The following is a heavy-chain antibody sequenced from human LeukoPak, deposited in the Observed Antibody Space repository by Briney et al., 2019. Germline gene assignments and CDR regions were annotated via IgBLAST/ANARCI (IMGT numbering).Heavy chain of an antibody. J-gene: IGHJ4*02. Sequence: PGGSLRLSCAASGFTFSSSSMSWVRQAPGKGLEWVSVISGSGGSTDYADSVKGRFTISRDNSKNTLYLQINSLRAEDTAVYYCAKGSGWYVWSQGTLVTVSS. CDR1: GFTFSSSS. D-gene: IGHD6-19*01. CDR2: ISGSGGST. CDR3: AKGSGWYV. V-gene: IGHV3-23*01.